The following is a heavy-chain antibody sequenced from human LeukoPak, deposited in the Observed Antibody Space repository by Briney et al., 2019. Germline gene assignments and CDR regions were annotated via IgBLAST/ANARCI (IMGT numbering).Heavy chain of an antibody. J-gene: IGHJ4*02. CDR3: ARDRPLDADDYYGFYYFDY. D-gene: IGHD3-10*01. Sequence: ASVKVSCKASGYTFTGYYMHWVRQAPGHAREWMGWINPNSGGTNHAQKFQGRVTMTRDTSISTAYMELSRLRSDDTAVYYCARDRPLDADDYYGFYYFDYWCQGTLVTVSS. CDR2: INPNSGGT. CDR1: GYTFTGYY. V-gene: IGHV1-2*02.